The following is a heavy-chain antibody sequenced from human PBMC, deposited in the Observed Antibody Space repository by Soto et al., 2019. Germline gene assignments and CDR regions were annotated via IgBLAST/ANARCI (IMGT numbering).Heavy chain of an antibody. CDR3: ARVGYAVTTGGAFDI. J-gene: IGHJ3*02. CDR2: ISYDGSNK. CDR1: GFTFSSYG. V-gene: IGHV3-30*03. Sequence: PVGSLRLSCAAAGFTFSSYGMHWVRQAPGKGLEWVAVISYDGSNKYYADSVKGRFTISRDNSKNTLYLQMNSLRAEDTAVYYCARVGYAVTTGGAFDIWGQGTMVTGSS. D-gene: IGHD4-17*01.